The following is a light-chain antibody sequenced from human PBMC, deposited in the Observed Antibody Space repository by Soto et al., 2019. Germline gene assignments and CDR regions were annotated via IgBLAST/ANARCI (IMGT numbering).Light chain of an antibody. CDR1: SSDVGSYNL. J-gene: IGLJ3*02. CDR3: CSYAGSSTWV. Sequence: QSALTPPASVSGSPGQSLTISCTGTSSDVGSYNLVSWYQQHPGKAPKLMIFEVSKRPSGVSNRFSGSKSGNTASLTISGLQAEDEADYYCCSYAGSSTWVFGGGTKVTVL. V-gene: IGLV2-23*02. CDR2: EVS.